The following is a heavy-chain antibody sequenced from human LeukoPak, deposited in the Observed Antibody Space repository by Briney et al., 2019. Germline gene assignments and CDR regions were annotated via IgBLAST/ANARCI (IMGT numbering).Heavy chain of an antibody. CDR2: INHSGST. CDR1: GGSFSGYY. J-gene: IGHJ4*02. Sequence: SETLSLTCAVYGGSFSGYYWSWIRQPPGKGLEWIGEINHSGSTNYNPSLKSRVTISVDTSKNQFSLKLSSVTAADTAVYYCARTRGGSSLFDYWGQGTLVTVSS. CDR3: ARTRGGSSLFDY. V-gene: IGHV4-34*01. D-gene: IGHD3-16*01.